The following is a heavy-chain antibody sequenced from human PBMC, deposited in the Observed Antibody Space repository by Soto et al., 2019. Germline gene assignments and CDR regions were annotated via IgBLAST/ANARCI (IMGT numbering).Heavy chain of an antibody. Sequence: SVKVSCKXSGFTFTSSAVQWVRQARGQRLEWIGWIVVGSGNTNYAQKFQERVTITRDMSTSTAYMELSSLRSEDTAVYYCAAEEVGATTLTIYYYYGMDVGGQGTTVTVSS. CDR2: IVVGSGNT. D-gene: IGHD1-26*01. CDR1: GFTFTSSA. J-gene: IGHJ6*02. CDR3: AAEEVGATTLTIYYYYGMDV. V-gene: IGHV1-58*01.